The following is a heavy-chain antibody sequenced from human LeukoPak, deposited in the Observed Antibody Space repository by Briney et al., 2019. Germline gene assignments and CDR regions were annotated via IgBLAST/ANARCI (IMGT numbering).Heavy chain of an antibody. V-gene: IGHV1-18*01. D-gene: IGHD4-11*01. CDR2: ISAYNGNT. J-gene: IGHJ4*02. Sequence: GASVKVSCKASGYTFTSYGISWVRQAPGQGLEWMGWISAYNGNTNYAQKLQGRVTMTTDTSTSTAYMELRSLRSDDTAVYYCARLPDRSSTVTRENFDYWGQGTLVTVSS. CDR1: GYTFTSYG. CDR3: ARLPDRSSTVTRENFDY.